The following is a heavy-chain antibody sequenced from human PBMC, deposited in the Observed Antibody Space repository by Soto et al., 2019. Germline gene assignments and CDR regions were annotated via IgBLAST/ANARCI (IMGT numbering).Heavy chain of an antibody. V-gene: IGHV3-30-3*01. Sequence: QVQLVESGGGVVQPGRSLRLSCAASGFTFSSYAMHWVRQAPGKGLEWVAVISYDGNNKYYADSVKGRFTICRDNSKSTLYLQMNSLRAEDTALYYCARAPDYYDSSGYYYPEYFQHWGQGTLVTVSS. D-gene: IGHD3-22*01. CDR1: GFTFSSYA. CDR2: ISYDGNNK. J-gene: IGHJ1*01. CDR3: ARAPDYYDSSGYYYPEYFQH.